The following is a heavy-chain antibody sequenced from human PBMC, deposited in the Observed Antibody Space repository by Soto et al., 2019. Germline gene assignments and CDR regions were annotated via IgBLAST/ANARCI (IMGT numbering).Heavy chain of an antibody. CDR1: GFTFSNYG. D-gene: IGHD6-13*01. CDR3: ARDRARAAASALMGARDY. Sequence: QVQLVESGGGVVQPGRSLRLSCAASGFTFSNYGMHWVRQAPGKGLEWVAVISYDGSNKYYVDSVKGRFTISRDNSKNTLYLQIDSLRVEDTAVYYCARDRARAAASALMGARDYWGQGTLVTVSS. J-gene: IGHJ4*02. CDR2: ISYDGSNK. V-gene: IGHV3-30*03.